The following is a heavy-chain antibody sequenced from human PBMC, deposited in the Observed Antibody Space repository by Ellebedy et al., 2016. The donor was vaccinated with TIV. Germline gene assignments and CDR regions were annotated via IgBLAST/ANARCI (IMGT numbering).Heavy chain of an antibody. CDR2: IYTSGSI. D-gene: IGHD3-22*01. CDR3: AREVWVTMIVVVSHWYFDL. Sequence: MPSETLSLTCTVSGDSISSYYWNWIRQPAGKGLEWIGCIYTSGSITYNPSLKIRVTLSVDTSKTQFSLKLSSVTAPDTAVYYCAREVWVTMIVVVSHWYFDLWGRGTLVTVSS. V-gene: IGHV4-4*07. CDR1: GDSISSYY. J-gene: IGHJ2*01.